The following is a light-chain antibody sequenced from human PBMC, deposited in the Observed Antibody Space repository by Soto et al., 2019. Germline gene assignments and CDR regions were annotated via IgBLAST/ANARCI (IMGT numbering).Light chain of an antibody. V-gene: IGKV1-5*03. J-gene: IGKJ1*01. Sequence: QMTQYHSTLSASVGDRVTISCRASQSVGSWLAWYQQKPGKAPNLLIYKASNLQSGVPLRFSGSGSGTEFILTISSLQPDDSGTYYCQQYNSYWTYGQGTKV. CDR2: KAS. CDR1: QSVGSW. CDR3: QQYNSYWT.